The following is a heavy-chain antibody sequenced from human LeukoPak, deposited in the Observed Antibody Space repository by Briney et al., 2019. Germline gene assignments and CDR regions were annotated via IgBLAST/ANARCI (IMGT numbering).Heavy chain of an antibody. CDR1: GGSISSSSYY. CDR2: IYYSGST. CDR3: ARGKFRSSSWETRPNWFDP. J-gene: IGHJ5*02. D-gene: IGHD6-13*01. Sequence: PSETLSLTCTVSGGSISSSSYYWGWIRQPPGKGLEWIGSIYYSGSTYYNPSLKSRVTISVDTSKNQFSLKLSSVTAADTAVYYCARGKFRSSSWETRPNWFDPWGQGTLVTVSS. V-gene: IGHV4-39*07.